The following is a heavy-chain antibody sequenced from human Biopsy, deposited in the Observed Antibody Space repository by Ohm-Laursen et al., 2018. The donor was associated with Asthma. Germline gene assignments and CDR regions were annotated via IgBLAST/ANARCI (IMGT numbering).Heavy chain of an antibody. V-gene: IGHV1-69*13. CDR2: IITVFGTT. CDR3: ARCQVGYSSGWSLLLKKIYYSGMDV. D-gene: IGHD6-19*01. J-gene: IGHJ6*02. CDR1: GGTFSNFV. Sequence: SVKVSCKAPGGTFSNFVISWVRQAPGQGLEWLGGIITVFGTTNYAQKFQGRVTITADESTSTAYMEVTSLRSEDTAIYYCARCQVGYSSGWSLLLKKIYYSGMDVWGQGTAVTVSS.